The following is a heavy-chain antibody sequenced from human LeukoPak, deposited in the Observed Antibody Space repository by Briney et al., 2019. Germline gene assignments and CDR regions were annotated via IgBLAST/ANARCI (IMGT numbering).Heavy chain of an antibody. Sequence: ASVKVSCKASGYTFTSYYMHWVRQAPGQGLEWMGIINPSGGSTSYAQKFQGRVTMTRDTSTSTVYMELSSLRSEDTAVYYCASHNYYDSSGYYSGGPFDYWGQGTLVTVSS. CDR1: GYTFTSYY. D-gene: IGHD3-22*01. CDR2: INPSGGST. V-gene: IGHV1-46*01. CDR3: ASHNYYDSSGYYSGGPFDY. J-gene: IGHJ4*02.